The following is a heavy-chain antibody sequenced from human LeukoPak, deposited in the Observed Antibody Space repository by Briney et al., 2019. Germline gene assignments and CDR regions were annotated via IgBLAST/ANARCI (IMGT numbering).Heavy chain of an antibody. J-gene: IGHJ4*02. Sequence: GRSLILSCAASGFTFSSYGRHWGRKAPGKGLGLGAVFWCDGSNKYYADSVNGRFTNSRDNSKNTLYLQMNSLRAEDTAVYYCARDFPDSSGYYTFDYWGQGTLVTVSS. CDR1: GFTFSSYG. CDR2: FWCDGSNK. D-gene: IGHD3-22*01. V-gene: IGHV3-33*01. CDR3: ARDFPDSSGYYTFDY.